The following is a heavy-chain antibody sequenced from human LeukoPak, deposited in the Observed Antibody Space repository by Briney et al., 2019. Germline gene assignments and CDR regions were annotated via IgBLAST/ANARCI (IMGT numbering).Heavy chain of an antibody. V-gene: IGHV3-23*01. CDR1: GFTFSSYA. CDR2: ISGSGGST. CDR3: AKDPNSGYDFLNWFDP. J-gene: IGHJ5*02. D-gene: IGHD5-12*01. Sequence: GGSLRLSCAASGFTFSSYAMSWVRQAPGKGLEWVSAISGSGGSTYYADSVKGRFTISRDNSKNTLYLQMNSLRAEDTAVYHCAKDPNSGYDFLNWFDPWGQGTLVTVSS.